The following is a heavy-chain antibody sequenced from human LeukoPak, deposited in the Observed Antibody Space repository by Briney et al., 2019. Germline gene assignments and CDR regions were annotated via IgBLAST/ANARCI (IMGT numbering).Heavy chain of an antibody. J-gene: IGHJ4*02. CDR1: GVTFSDHF. Sequence: PGGSLRLSCAASGVTFSDHFMDGVRQAPGKGLEWVGRIRNKPNSYTTAYAASVKGTFTISRDDSKHSLYLQMTSLKAEDTAVYYCARAVAGLDSWGQGTLVTVSS. CDR3: ARAVAGLDS. CDR2: IRNKPNSYTT. D-gene: IGHD6-19*01. V-gene: IGHV3-72*01.